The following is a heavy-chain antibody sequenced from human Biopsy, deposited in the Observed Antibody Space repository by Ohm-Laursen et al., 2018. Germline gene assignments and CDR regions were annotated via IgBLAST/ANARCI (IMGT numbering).Heavy chain of an antibody. D-gene: IGHD4-11*01. V-gene: IGHV3-30*03. CDR1: GFTFTSYA. Sequence: SLRLSCAASGFTFTSYAMHWVRQAPGKGLAWVAVISYDGSGEYYADSLQGRFIISRDNPKNTVDLQMNSLRAEDTAVYFCARDGKRWDYSTYFSWHFDLWGRGTLVTVSS. CDR2: ISYDGSGE. J-gene: IGHJ2*01. CDR3: ARDGKRWDYSTYFSWHFDL.